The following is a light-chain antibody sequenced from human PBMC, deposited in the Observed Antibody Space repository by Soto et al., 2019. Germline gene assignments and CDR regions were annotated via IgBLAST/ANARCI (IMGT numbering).Light chain of an antibody. CDR2: GTS. J-gene: IGKJ1*01. CDR1: QNVDTKY. CDR3: QRFGTSPPWT. Sequence: SPATVYMPPGERATLNCPAIQNVDTKYLAWYQQKPGQAPRLLIYGTSIRATGIPDRFSGSGSGTDFTLTITRLEPEDFAVYYCQRFGTSPPWTFGQGTKVDIK. V-gene: IGKV3-20*01.